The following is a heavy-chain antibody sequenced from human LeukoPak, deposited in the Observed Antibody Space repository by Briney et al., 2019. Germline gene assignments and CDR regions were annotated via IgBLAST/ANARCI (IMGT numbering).Heavy chain of an antibody. D-gene: IGHD3-22*01. CDR3: ARHYYYDSSGYYGRDAFDI. CDR2: MNPNSGNT. CDR1: GYTFTSYD. Sequence: GASVKVSCKASGYTFTSYDINWVRQATGQGLEWMGWMNPNSGNTGYAQKFQGRVTMTRNTSISTAYMELSSLRSEDTAVYYCARHYYYDSSGYYGRDAFDIWGQGTMVTVSS. J-gene: IGHJ3*02. V-gene: IGHV1-8*01.